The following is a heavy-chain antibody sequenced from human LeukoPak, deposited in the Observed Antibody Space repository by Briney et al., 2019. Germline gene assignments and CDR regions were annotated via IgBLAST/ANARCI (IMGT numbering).Heavy chain of an antibody. Sequence: PSETLSLTCAVSGGSISSGGYSWSWIRQPPGKGLEWIGYIYHSGSTYYNPSLKSRVTISVDRSKNQFSLKLSSVTAADTAVYYCARDKGAFDIWGQATMVTVSS. CDR2: IYHSGST. CDR3: ARDKGAFDI. V-gene: IGHV4-30-2*01. J-gene: IGHJ3*02. CDR1: GGSISSGGYS.